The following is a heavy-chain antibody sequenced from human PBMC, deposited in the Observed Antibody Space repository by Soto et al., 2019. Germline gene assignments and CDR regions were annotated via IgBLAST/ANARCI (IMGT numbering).Heavy chain of an antibody. CDR2: ISKDGDKK. Sequence: LRLSCAASGFTFSNYSMHWVRQAPGKGLEWVAVISKDGDKKYYADSVKGRFTISRDNSKNTLYLQVNSLRPEGTAVYYCAREWSVANPGYWGQGTQVTVSS. V-gene: IGHV3-30-3*01. CDR3: AREWSVANPGY. J-gene: IGHJ4*02. CDR1: GFTFSNYS. D-gene: IGHD5-12*01.